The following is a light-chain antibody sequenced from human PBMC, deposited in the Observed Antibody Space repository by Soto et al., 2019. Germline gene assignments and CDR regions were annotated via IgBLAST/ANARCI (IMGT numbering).Light chain of an antibody. CDR2: GAS. CDR3: QQYGSSPGYT. Sequence: EIVLTQSPGTLSLSPGERGTLSCRASQSVTSSYLDWYQQKPGQAPRLLIYGASSRATGIPDRFSGSGSGTDCTLTISRREPEDFAVYYCQQYGSSPGYTFGQGTKLEIK. CDR1: QSVTSSY. V-gene: IGKV3-20*01. J-gene: IGKJ2*01.